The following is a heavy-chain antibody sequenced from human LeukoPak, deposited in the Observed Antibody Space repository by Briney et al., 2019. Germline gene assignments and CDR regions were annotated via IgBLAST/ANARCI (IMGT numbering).Heavy chain of an antibody. D-gene: IGHD3-22*01. Sequence: GGSLRLSCTASGFTFGDYAMSWIRQAPGKGLEWVGFIRSKAYGETADYAASVKGRFTLSRDDSKTTLYLQMNSLQTEDTAVYYCATDFYDSTWGQGTLVTVSS. J-gene: IGHJ5*02. V-gene: IGHV3-49*03. CDR2: IRSKAYGETA. CDR3: ATDFYDST. CDR1: GFTFGDYA.